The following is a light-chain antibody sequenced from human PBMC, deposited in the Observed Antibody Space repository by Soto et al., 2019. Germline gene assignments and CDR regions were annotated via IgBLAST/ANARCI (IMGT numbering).Light chain of an antibody. V-gene: IGLV1-40*01. CDR3: QSYDSSLSAHYV. Sequence: QSVLPQPPSGSGAPGQRVTISCTGSSSNIGATYGVQWYQQLPGTAPKLLIYGNSNRPSGVPDRFSGSKSGTSASLAITGLQADDEADYYCQSYDSSLSAHYVFGTGTKVTVL. J-gene: IGLJ1*01. CDR2: GNS. CDR1: SSNIGATYG.